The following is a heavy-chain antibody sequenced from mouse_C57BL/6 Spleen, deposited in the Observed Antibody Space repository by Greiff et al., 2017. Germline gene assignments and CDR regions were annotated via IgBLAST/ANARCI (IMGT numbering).Heavy chain of an antibody. D-gene: IGHD1-1*01. CDR3: ARHYGSSLGYFDV. CDR2: IDPSDSYT. CDR1: GYTFTSYW. Sequence: KESCKASGYTFTSYWMHWVKQRPGQGLEWIGEIDPSDSYTNYNQKFKGKSTLTVDKSSSTAYMQLSSLTSEDSAVYYCARHYGSSLGYFDVWGTGTTVTVSS. V-gene: IGHV1-69*01. J-gene: IGHJ1*03.